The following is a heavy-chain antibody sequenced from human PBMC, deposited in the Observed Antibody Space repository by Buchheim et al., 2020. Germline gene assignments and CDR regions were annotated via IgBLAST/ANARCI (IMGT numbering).Heavy chain of an antibody. Sequence: QVQLQESGPGLVKPSETLSLTCTVSGGSIRSYYWSWIRQPPGKGLEYIGYIYYTGSTTYNPSLKSRVAISIDTSKNQFSLKLNSVTAADTAVYYCARSGGGDSGYRRYDYWGQGSL. CDR2: IYYTGST. D-gene: IGHD3-22*01. J-gene: IGHJ4*02. CDR3: ARSGGGDSGYRRYDY. V-gene: IGHV4-59*08. CDR1: GGSIRSYY.